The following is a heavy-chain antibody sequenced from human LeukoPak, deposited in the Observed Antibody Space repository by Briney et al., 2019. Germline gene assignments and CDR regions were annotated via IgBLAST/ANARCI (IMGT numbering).Heavy chain of an antibody. D-gene: IGHD3-22*01. CDR1: GGSISSYY. CDR2: IYYTWCP. J-gene: IGHJ5*02. V-gene: IGHV4-59*01. CDR3: ARGTMMVGP. Sequence: PTETLSLTCTVSGGSISSYYWSWIRQPPGKGLEWIGYIYYTWCPSYNPSLKSRVNISVDTSKNQFSLKLSSVTAADTAVYYCARGTMMVGPWGQGTLVTVSS.